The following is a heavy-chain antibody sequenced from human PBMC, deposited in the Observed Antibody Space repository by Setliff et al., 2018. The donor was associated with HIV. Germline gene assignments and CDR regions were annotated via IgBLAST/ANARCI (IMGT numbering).Heavy chain of an antibody. D-gene: IGHD6-19*01. CDR1: GGSISSGGYY. CDR3: ARESPADSSATSYYFGY. J-gene: IGHJ4*02. CDR2: IFYTRTT. V-gene: IGHV4-31*03. Sequence: SETLSLTCNVSGGSISSGGYYWSWLRQHPGKGLEWIGYIFYTRTTYYNPSLKSRVSVSVDTSKNQFSLKLSSVTAADTAVYYCARESPADSSATSYYFGYWGQGTLVTVSS.